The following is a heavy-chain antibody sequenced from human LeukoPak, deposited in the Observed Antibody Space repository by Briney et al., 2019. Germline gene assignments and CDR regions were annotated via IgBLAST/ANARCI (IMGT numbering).Heavy chain of an antibody. Sequence: ASVKVSCKASGGTFSSYAISWVRQAPGQGLEWMGRIIPILGIANYAQKFQGRVTITADESTSTAYMELSSLRSEDTAVYYCAGSISGGTSNDYWGQGTLVTVSS. CDR1: GGTFSSYA. V-gene: IGHV1-69*04. J-gene: IGHJ4*02. D-gene: IGHD2-15*01. CDR2: IIPILGIA. CDR3: AGSISGGTSNDY.